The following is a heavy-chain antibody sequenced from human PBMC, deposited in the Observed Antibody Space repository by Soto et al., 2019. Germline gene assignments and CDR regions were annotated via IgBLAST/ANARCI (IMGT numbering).Heavy chain of an antibody. D-gene: IGHD2-15*01. V-gene: IGHV3-21*01. J-gene: IGHJ4*02. CDR1: GFTFSSYS. CDR3: ARDSRVVVAATFDY. Sequence: GGSLRLSCAASGFTFSSYSMNWVRQAPGKGLEWVSSISSSSSYIYYADSVKGRLTISRDNAKNSLYLQMNSLRAEDTAVYYCARDSRVVVAATFDYWGQGTLVTVSS. CDR2: ISSSSSYI.